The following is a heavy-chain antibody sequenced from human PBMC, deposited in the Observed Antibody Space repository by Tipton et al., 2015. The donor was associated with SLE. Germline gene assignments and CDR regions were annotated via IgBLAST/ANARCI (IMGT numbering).Heavy chain of an antibody. D-gene: IGHD3-10*01. Sequence: TLSLTCAVYGGSFSGYYWSWIRQPPGKGLEWIGEINNSGSTNYNPSLKSRVTISVDTSKNQFSLKLSSVTAADTAVYYCARDRGSGSYYKPDAFDIWGQGTMVTVSS. CDR1: GGSFSGYY. CDR2: INNSGST. CDR3: ARDRGSGSYYKPDAFDI. V-gene: IGHV4-34*01. J-gene: IGHJ3*02.